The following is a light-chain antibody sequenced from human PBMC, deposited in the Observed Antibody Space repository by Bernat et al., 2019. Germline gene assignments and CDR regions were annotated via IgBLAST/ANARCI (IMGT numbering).Light chain of an antibody. CDR1: SSDVGGYNY. Sequence: QSALTQPPSASGSPGQSVAISCSGTSSDVGGYNYVSWYQQHPGKAPKPMIHEVSPRPSGVPDRFSGSKSGNTASLTVSGLQAEEEADYYCSSYAGSGIFGFGTGTKVTVL. CDR3: SSYAGSGIFG. V-gene: IGLV2-8*01. CDR2: EVS. J-gene: IGLJ1*01.